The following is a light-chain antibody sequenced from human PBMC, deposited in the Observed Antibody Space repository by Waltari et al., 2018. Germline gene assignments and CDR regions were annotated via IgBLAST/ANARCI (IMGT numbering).Light chain of an antibody. CDR3: SSQSSNDVVL. V-gene: IGLV2-14*01. CDR2: DVS. Sequence: QSALTQPASVSGSPGQSVTIFCAGTSNDVGGYNSVSWYQEHPGQAPRFIIYDVSDRPSGVSDRFSGSKSGNTASLTISGLQAEDEADYYCSSQSSNDVVLFGGGTQLTVL. CDR1: SNDVGGYNS. J-gene: IGLJ2*01.